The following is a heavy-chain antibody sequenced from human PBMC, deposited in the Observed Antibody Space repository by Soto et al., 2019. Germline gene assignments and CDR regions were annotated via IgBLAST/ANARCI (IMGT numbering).Heavy chain of an antibody. J-gene: IGHJ5*02. V-gene: IGHV3-23*01. CDR2: ISASGSMT. CDR3: ARVNMLRGLPNWFDP. Sequence: EVQLWESGGDLIQPAGSLRLCCAASGFTFSNNAMTWIRQAPGKGLEWVSHISASGSMTYYADSVKGRFTISRDNPKNTLFLQMDSLRVEDTAVYYCARVNMLRGLPNWFDPWGPGTLVTVSS. D-gene: IGHD3-10*01. CDR1: GFTFSNNA.